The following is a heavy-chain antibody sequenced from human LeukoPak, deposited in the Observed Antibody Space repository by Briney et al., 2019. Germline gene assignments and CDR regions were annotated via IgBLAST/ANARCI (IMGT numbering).Heavy chain of an antibody. CDR1: GVTFSSYA. V-gene: IGHV3-23*01. D-gene: IGHD3-22*01. CDR3: AKAQYYFDTHFDY. J-gene: IGHJ4*02. Sequence: GGSLSLSCAASGVTFSSYAMSWVRQAPGKGLEWVSTISRNGGSTYYADSVKGRFTISRDNSKNTLYLQMSSLRAEDTAVFYCAKAQYYFDTHFDYWGQGTLVTVSS. CDR2: ISRNGGST.